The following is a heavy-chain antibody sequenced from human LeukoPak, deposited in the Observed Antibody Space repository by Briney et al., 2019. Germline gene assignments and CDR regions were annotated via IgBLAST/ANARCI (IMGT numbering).Heavy chain of an antibody. J-gene: IGHJ4*02. CDR2: ISYDGSNK. CDR3: ARRSTHG. CDR1: GFILSDYN. V-gene: IGHV3-30*04. Sequence: PGGSLRLSCAASGFILSDYNMHWVRQAPGKGLEWVAVISYDGSNKYYADSVKGRFTISRDNSKNTLYLQMNSLRAEDTAVYYCARRSTHGWGQGTLVTVSS. D-gene: IGHD5/OR15-5a*01.